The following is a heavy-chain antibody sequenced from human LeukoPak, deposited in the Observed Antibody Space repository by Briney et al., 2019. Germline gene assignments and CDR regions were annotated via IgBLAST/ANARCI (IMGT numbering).Heavy chain of an antibody. D-gene: IGHD1-7*01. Sequence: SVKVSCKASGGTFSSYAISWVRQAPGQGLEWMGGIIPIFGTANYAQKFQGRVTITADESTSTAYMELSSLRSEDTAVYYCARGTDNWNYVRWFDPWGQGTLVTVPS. CDR1: GGTFSSYA. CDR2: IIPIFGTA. CDR3: ARGTDNWNYVRWFDP. V-gene: IGHV1-69*13. J-gene: IGHJ5*02.